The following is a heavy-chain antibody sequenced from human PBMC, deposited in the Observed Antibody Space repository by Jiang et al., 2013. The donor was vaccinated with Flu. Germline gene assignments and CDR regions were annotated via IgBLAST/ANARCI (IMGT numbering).Heavy chain of an antibody. CDR1: GAPISSATYY. CDR3: ARTRALCSSTRCYRGGWFDP. Sequence: LLKPSETLSLTCTVSGAPISSATYYWGWIRQPPGKGLEWIGNFYYSGVAYSNPSLESRVTISGDTSKNQFSLKLSSVTAADTAMYFCARTRALCSSTRCYRGGWFDPWGQGTLVTVSS. D-gene: IGHD2-2*02. V-gene: IGHV4-39*01. CDR2: FYYSGVA. J-gene: IGHJ5*02.